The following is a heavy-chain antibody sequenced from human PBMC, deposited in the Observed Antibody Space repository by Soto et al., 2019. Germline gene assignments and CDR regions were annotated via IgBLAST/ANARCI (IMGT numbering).Heavy chain of an antibody. V-gene: IGHV1-18*01. Sequence: QVRLERSGPKVKKTGASVKVSCKASGYTFTSYGISWVRQAPGQGLEWMGWINIYSGDANYAQRFQDRVTMTRDTSTNTVYMEMRSLRSDDTAVYYCARALYYYDNSGLAYWGQGTLVTVSS. CDR2: INIYSGDA. CDR3: ARALYYYDNSGLAY. D-gene: IGHD3-22*01. CDR1: GYTFTSYG. J-gene: IGHJ4*02.